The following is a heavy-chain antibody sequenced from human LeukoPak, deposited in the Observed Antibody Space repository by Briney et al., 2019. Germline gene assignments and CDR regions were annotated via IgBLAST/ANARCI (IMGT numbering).Heavy chain of an antibody. V-gene: IGHV3-74*01. CDR3: ARTLRLKTPRAFDI. D-gene: IGHD3-3*01. CDR1: GFTFSNYW. J-gene: IGHJ3*02. Sequence: PGGSLRLSCAASGFTFSNYWMHWVRQAPGKGLVWVSRINSYVSSTAYADSVKGRFTISRDNAKNSLYLQMNSLRAEDTAIYYCARTLRLKTPRAFDIWGQGTIVTVSS. CDR2: INSYVSST.